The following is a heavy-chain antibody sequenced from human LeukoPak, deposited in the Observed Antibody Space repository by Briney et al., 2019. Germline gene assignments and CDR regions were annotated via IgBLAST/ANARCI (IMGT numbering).Heavy chain of an antibody. V-gene: IGHV3-30*02. CDR2: IRYDGSNK. Sequence: GGSLRLSCAASGFTFGSYGIHWVRQAPGKGLEWVAFIRYDGSNKYYADSVKGRFTISRDNSKNTLYLQMNRLRAEDTAVYYCAKDFSVYYYDSRVLDYWGQGTLVTVSS. CDR1: GFTFGSYG. D-gene: IGHD3-22*01. J-gene: IGHJ4*02. CDR3: AKDFSVYYYDSRVLDY.